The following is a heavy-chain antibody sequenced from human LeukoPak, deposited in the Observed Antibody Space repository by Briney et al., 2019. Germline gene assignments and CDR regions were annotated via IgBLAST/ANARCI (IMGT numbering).Heavy chain of an antibody. CDR1: GFTFSNAW. D-gene: IGHD3-10*01. V-gene: IGHV3-15*01. J-gene: IGHJ4*02. Sequence: PGGSLRLSCAASGFTFSNAWMSWVRQAPGKGLEWAGRIRTKTDGGTTDYAAPVKGRFTISRDDSKNTLYLQMNSLKTEDTAVYYCTTGYGSGSYYNGGCYYWGQGTLVTVSS. CDR3: TTGYGSGSYYNGGCYY. CDR2: IRTKTDGGTT.